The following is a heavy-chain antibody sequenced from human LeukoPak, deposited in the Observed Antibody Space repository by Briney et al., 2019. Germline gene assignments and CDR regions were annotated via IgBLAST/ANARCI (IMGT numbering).Heavy chain of an antibody. Sequence: PSETLSLTCTVSGGSISSSSYHWGWIRQPPGKGLEWIGSIYYSGSTYYNPSLKSRVTISVDTSKNQFSLKLSSVTAADTAVYYCARGGWLQRGFDYWGQGTLVTVSS. V-gene: IGHV4-39*01. CDR2: IYYSGST. J-gene: IGHJ4*02. CDR1: GGSISSSSYH. D-gene: IGHD5-24*01. CDR3: ARGGWLQRGFDY.